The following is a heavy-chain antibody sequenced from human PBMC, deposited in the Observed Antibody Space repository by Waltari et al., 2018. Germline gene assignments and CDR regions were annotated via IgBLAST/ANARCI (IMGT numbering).Heavy chain of an antibody. Sequence: EVHLVESGGGLVQPGGSRRLSCAASGLTFSTYWMTGVRQAPGKGLEWLANIKDDGSEKNYVDSVKGRFTISRDNAKNSLYLQMNSLRAEDTAVYYCARDPHYSNFDYWGQGTLVTVSS. CDR1: GLTFSTYW. V-gene: IGHV3-7*01. J-gene: IGHJ4*02. CDR2: IKDDGSEK. CDR3: ARDPHYSNFDY. D-gene: IGHD4-4*01.